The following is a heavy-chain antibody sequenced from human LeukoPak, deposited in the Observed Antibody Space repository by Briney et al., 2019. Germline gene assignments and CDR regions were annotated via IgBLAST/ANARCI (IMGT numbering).Heavy chain of an antibody. D-gene: IGHD3-10*01. Sequence: SETLSLTCTVSGGSISSYYWSWIRQPAGRGLEWIGRIYTSGSTNYNPSLKSRVTMSVDTSKNQFSLKLSSVTAADTAVYYCASGLLWFGSYGMDVWGQGTTVTVSS. CDR2: IYTSGST. V-gene: IGHV4-4*07. CDR3: ASGLLWFGSYGMDV. J-gene: IGHJ6*02. CDR1: GGSISSYY.